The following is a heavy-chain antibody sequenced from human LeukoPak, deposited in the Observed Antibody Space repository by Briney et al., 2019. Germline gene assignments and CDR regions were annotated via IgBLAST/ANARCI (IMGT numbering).Heavy chain of an antibody. J-gene: IGHJ4*02. CDR3: ARDRVVVAAQGFDY. D-gene: IGHD2-15*01. CDR1: GFTFSSYA. Sequence: GGSLRLSCAASGFTFSSYAMHWVRQAPGKGLEWVAVISYDGSNKYYADSVKGRFTISRDNSKNTLYLQMNSLRAEDTAVYYCARDRVVVAAQGFDYSGQGTLVTASS. CDR2: ISYDGSNK. V-gene: IGHV3-30*04.